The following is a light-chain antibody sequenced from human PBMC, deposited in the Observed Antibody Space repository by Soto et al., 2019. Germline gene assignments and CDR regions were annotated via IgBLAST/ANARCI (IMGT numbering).Light chain of an antibody. J-gene: IGKJ1*01. Sequence: EIVLTQSPRNLSLSPGERATLSCRASQSVGKYLVWYQQKPGQAPRLLIYDASNRATGIPARFSGSGSGTDFTLTISSLEPEDFAVYYCQQRGNRPPWTFGQGTKVDIK. V-gene: IGKV3-11*01. CDR2: DAS. CDR3: QQRGNRPPWT. CDR1: QSVGKY.